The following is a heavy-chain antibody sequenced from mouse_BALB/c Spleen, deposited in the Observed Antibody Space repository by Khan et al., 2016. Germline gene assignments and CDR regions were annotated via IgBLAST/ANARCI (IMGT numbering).Heavy chain of an antibody. J-gene: IGHJ3*01. CDR1: GYTFTNYG. CDR2: INTNTGEP. V-gene: IGHV9-3*02. CDR3: AEEYYGSNWFAY. Sequence: QIQLVQSGPELKKPGETVKISCKASGYTFTNYGMNWVKQAPGKGLKWMGWINTNTGEPTYAEEFKGRFAFSLETSASTAYLQINNLKNEYTATXFCAEEYYGSNWFAYWGQGTLVTVSA. D-gene: IGHD1-1*01.